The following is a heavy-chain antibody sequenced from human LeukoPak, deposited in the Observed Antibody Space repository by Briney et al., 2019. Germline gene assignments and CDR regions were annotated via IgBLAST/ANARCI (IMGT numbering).Heavy chain of an antibody. CDR1: GFTFSSYA. CDR2: ISGSGGTT. Sequence: PGGSLRLSCAASGFTFSSYAMSWVRQAPGKGLEWVSAISGSGGTTYYTDSVKGRFTISRDNSKNTLYLQMNGLIAEDTAAYYCAKGNVRRIAVAGTPFDYWGQGTLVTVSS. CDR3: AKGNVRRIAVAGTPFDY. J-gene: IGHJ4*02. V-gene: IGHV3-23*01. D-gene: IGHD6-19*01.